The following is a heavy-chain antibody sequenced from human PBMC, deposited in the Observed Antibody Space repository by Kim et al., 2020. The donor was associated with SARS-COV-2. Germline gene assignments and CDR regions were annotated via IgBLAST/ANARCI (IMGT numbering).Heavy chain of an antibody. Sequence: SETLSLTCTVSGGSINSYYWSWIRQPAGKGLEWLGRLYVGGSTNYNPSLKSRVTMSVDTSKNQLSLKLTSVTAADTAVYYCAKGTADYYNGMDVWGQGTT. J-gene: IGHJ6*02. V-gene: IGHV4-4*07. CDR1: GGSINSYY. D-gene: IGHD2-21*02. CDR2: LYVGGST. CDR3: AKGTADYYNGMDV.